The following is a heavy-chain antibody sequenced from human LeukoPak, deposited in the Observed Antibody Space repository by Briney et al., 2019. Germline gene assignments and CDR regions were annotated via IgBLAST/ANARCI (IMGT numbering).Heavy chain of an antibody. CDR3: ARGSLYCSRTNCYVYYYMEV. D-gene: IGHD2-2*01. CDR1: GFTFSNYW. J-gene: IGHJ6*03. CDR2: IKEDGSEK. V-gene: IGHV3-7*01. Sequence: GGSLRLSCAASGFTFSNYWMSWVRQAPGKGLEWVANIKEDGSEKYYVDSVKGRFTISRDNAKNSVYLQMNSLRAEDTAVYYCARGSLYCSRTNCYVYYYMEVWGTGTTVTVCS.